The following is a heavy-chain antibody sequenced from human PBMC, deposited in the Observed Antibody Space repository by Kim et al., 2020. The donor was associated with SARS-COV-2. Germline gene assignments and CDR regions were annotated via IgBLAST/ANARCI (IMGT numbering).Heavy chain of an antibody. V-gene: IGHV4-59*11. D-gene: IGHD5-18*01. J-gene: IGHJ3*02. Sequence: SETLSLTCTVSGDSFSGHSWSWIRQPPGKGLEWIGYIYYTGSSNYNPSLKSRVTISVDTSKKHLSLKLSSVTAADTSVYYCARDPSRSEYTYVGSFDIWG. CDR3: ARDPSRSEYTYVGSFDI. CDR1: GDSFSGHS. CDR2: IYYTGSS.